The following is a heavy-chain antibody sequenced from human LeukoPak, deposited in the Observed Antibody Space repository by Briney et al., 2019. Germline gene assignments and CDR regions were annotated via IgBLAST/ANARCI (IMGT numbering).Heavy chain of an antibody. D-gene: IGHD6-19*01. Sequence: GGSLRLSCAASGFTFSSYSMNWVRQAPGKGLEWVSVIYDSGTTYYADSVKGRFLIFRDTSKNTVDLQKNSLRVEDTAVYYCAGRRSSGWYAYWGQGTLVTVSS. V-gene: IGHV3-53*01. J-gene: IGHJ4*02. CDR2: IYDSGTT. CDR1: GFTFSSYS. CDR3: AGRRSSGWYAY.